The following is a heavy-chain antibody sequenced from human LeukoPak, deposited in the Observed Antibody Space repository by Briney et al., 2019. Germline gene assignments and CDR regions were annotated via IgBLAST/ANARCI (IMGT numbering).Heavy chain of an antibody. D-gene: IGHD1-14*01. V-gene: IGHV3-74*01. CDR2: TDGSST. J-gene: IGHJ4*02. Sequence: GGSLRLSCAASGFIFGKSWMHWVRQAPGKGLIWVSRTDGSSTTYADSVKGRFSVSMDNVQNTLYLQMNSLRAEDTAVYYCARDDYNRLWGQGTLVTVSS. CDR1: GFIFGKSW. CDR3: ARDDYNRL.